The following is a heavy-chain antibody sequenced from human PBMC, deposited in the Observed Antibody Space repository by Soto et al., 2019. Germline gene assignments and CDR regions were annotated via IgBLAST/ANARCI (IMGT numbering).Heavy chain of an antibody. CDR1: GYTFTSYG. CDR3: AREDYGDYAFDGMDV. V-gene: IGHV1-18*04. J-gene: IGHJ6*02. D-gene: IGHD4-17*01. Sequence: ASVKVSCKASGYTFTSYGISWVRPAPGQGLEWMGWISAYNGNTNYAQKLQGRVTMTTDTSTSTAYMELRSLRSDDTAVYYCAREDYGDYAFDGMDVWGQGTTVTVSS. CDR2: ISAYNGNT.